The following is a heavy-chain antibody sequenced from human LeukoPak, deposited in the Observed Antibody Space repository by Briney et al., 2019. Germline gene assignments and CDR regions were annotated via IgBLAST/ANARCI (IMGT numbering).Heavy chain of an antibody. CDR3: ARAPITIFGLVYWYFDL. CDR2: IYTSGST. J-gene: IGHJ2*01. D-gene: IGHD3-3*01. V-gene: IGHV4-4*07. CDR1: GGSISSYY. Sequence: SETLSLTCTVSGGSISSYYWSWIRQPAGKGLEWIGRIYTSGSTNYNPSLKSRVTMSVDTSKNQFSLKLSSVTAADTAVYYCARAPITIFGLVYWYFDLWGRGTLVTVSS.